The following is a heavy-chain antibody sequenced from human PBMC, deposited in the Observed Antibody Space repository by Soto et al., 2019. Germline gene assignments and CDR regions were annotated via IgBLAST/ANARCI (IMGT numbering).Heavy chain of an antibody. Sequence: EVQLVESGGGLVQPGGSLRLSCGASGFTFSRHWMHWVRQVPGKGLVWVSRITNDGSSTSYADSVKGRFAVSRDNAKNTLYLQMGSLRAEDTALYYCVRVGAGWAFDIWGQGTMVTVSA. J-gene: IGHJ3*02. CDR3: VRVGAGWAFDI. D-gene: IGHD3-3*01. CDR1: GFTFSRHW. CDR2: ITNDGSST. V-gene: IGHV3-74*01.